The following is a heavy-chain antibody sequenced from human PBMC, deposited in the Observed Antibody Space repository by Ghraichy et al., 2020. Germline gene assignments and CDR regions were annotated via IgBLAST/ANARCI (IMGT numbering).Heavy chain of an antibody. CDR2: ISASVGTT. CDR3: EGTWA. V-gene: IGHV3-23*01. J-gene: IGHJ5*02. Sequence: GGSLRLYCAGSGITFSNYAMGWVRPAPGKGLEWVSSISASVGTTYHADSVKGRFTTSRDNSKNTLFLQMNTLRAEDTAVYYCEGTWAWGQGTLVTVSS. CDR1: GITFSNYA. D-gene: IGHD1/OR15-1a*01.